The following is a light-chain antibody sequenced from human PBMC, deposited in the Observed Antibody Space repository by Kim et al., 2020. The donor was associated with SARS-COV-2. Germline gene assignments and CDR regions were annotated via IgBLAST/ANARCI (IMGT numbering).Light chain of an antibody. J-gene: IGLJ2*01. CDR3: QTWGTGIRV. V-gene: IGLV4-69*01. CDR2: LNSDGSH. CDR1: SGHSSYA. Sequence: ASVKLTCTLSSGHSSYAIAWHQQQPEKGPRILMKLNSDGSHTKGDGIPDRFSGSSSGAERYLTISSLQSEDEADYYCQTWGTGIRVFGGGTQLTVL.